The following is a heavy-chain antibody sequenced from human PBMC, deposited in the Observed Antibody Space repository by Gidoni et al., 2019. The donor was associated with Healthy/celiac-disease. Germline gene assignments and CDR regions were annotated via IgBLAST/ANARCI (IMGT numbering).Heavy chain of an antibody. V-gene: IGHV3-23*01. D-gene: IGHD3-22*01. J-gene: IGHJ4*02. Sequence: EVQLLESGGGLVQPGGSLRLSCAASGFTFSSYAMSWVRPAPGKGLEWVSAISGSGGSTYYADSVKGRFTISRDNSKNTLYLQMNSLRAEDTAVYYCAKNGDDSYYYDSSGYYPGPGFDYWGQGTLVTVSS. CDR1: GFTFSSYA. CDR3: AKNGDDSYYYDSSGYYPGPGFDY. CDR2: ISGSGGST.